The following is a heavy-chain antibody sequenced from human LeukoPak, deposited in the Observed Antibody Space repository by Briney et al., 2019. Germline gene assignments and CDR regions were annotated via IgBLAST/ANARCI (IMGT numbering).Heavy chain of an antibody. CDR2: INTYSDRI. CDR1: GYTFTNYV. D-gene: IGHD1-26*01. V-gene: IGHV1-18*01. CDR3: ARGSYYVH. Sequence: ASVKVSCKASGYTFTNYVISWVRQAPGQRLEWMGWINTYSDRIKYAQNFQGRLTMTTDTSTSTAYMDLRGLTSDDTARYYCARGSYYVHWGQGTLVTVSS. J-gene: IGHJ4*02.